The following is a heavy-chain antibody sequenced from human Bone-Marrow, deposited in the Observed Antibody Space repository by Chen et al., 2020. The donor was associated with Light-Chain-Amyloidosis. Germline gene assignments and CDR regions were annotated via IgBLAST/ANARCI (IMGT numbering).Heavy chain of an antibody. V-gene: IGHV3-74*01. CDR3: ATEGRDPGYSYGYLNY. CDR2: INSYGGSI. CDR1: GFTFNDYW. Sequence: EVQLVESGGGSTQPGGSLRLSCAASGFTFNDYWLHWVRQVPGKGLVWVARINSYGGSITYSDSVKGRFTISRDNAKNTVYLQMNSLRAEDTALYYCATEGRDPGYSYGYLNYWGQGTLVTVSS. J-gene: IGHJ4*02. D-gene: IGHD5-18*01.